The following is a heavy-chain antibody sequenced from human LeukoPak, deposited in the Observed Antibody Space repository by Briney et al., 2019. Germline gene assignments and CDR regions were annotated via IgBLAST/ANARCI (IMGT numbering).Heavy chain of an antibody. CDR2: VSGSGDRM. CDR1: GFTSSSYA. Sequence: GGSLRLSCAASGFTSSSYALNWVRQAPGKGLEWVATVSGSGDRMYHADSVKGRFTISRDNSKSTIYLQMNSLRAEDTALYYWAKAAAAPGFDFWGQGTLVTVSS. V-gene: IGHV3-23*01. D-gene: IGHD6-13*01. J-gene: IGHJ4*02. CDR3: AKAAAAPGFDF.